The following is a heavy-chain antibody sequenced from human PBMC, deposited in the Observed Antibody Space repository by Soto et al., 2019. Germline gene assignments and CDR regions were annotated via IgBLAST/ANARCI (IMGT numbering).Heavy chain of an antibody. Sequence: GGSLRLSCAASGFTFSSYAMSWVRQAPGKGLEWVSAISGSGGSTYYADSVKGRFTISRDNSKNTLYLQMNSLRAEDTAVYYCATSSGTGGYSGYDLRYWGQGTLVTVSS. CDR3: ATSSGTGGYSGYDLRY. CDR2: ISGSGGST. V-gene: IGHV3-23*01. CDR1: GFTFSSYA. D-gene: IGHD5-12*01. J-gene: IGHJ4*02.